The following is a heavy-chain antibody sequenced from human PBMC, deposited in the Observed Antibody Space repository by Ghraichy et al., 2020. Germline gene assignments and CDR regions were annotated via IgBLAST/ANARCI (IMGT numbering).Heavy chain of an antibody. CDR2: IRFDGSQK. D-gene: IGHD3-22*01. J-gene: IGHJ4*02. V-gene: IGHV3-30*02. CDR3: TRDRAAYDMVDY. CDR1: GFNFKSYG. Sequence: GGSLRLSLTCAASGFNFKSYGFHWVRQAPGKGLEWVAFIRFDGSQKYYGDSVKDRFSISRDNLKNTAYLQMNSLTPEDTAVYYCTRDRAAYDMVDYWGQGTRLTVSS.